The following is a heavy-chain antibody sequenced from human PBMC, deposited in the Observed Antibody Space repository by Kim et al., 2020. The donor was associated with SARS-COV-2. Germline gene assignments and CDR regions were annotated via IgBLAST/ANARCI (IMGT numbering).Heavy chain of an antibody. Sequence: GGSLRLSCAASGFTLSRNDMHWVRQATGKGLEWVSAIDTAGETYYAGSVKGRFTISRENAKNSLSLQMNSLRAGDTAVYYCARVGVAIHAFDIWGQGTMVTVSS. CDR2: IDTAGET. J-gene: IGHJ3*02. CDR3: ARVGVAIHAFDI. D-gene: IGHD3-16*01. V-gene: IGHV3-13*04. CDR1: GFTLSRND.